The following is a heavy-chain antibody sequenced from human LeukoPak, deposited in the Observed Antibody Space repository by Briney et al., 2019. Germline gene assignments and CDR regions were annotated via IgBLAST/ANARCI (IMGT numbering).Heavy chain of an antibody. CDR3: ASGPDYDPFPNY. CDR2: INSDGSST. D-gene: IGHD3-16*01. J-gene: IGHJ4*02. Sequence: GGSLRLSCAASGFTLSSYWMHWVRQAPGKGLVWVSRINSDGSSTSYADSVKGRFTISRDNAKNTLYLQMNSLRAEDTAVYYCASGPDYDPFPNYWGQGTLVSVSS. CDR1: GFTLSSYW. V-gene: IGHV3-74*01.